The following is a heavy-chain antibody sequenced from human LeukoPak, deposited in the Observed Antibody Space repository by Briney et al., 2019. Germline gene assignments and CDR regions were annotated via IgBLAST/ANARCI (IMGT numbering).Heavy chain of an antibody. CDR2: IIPILGIA. J-gene: IGHJ2*01. CDR3: ARALFYGGNPNSEFYWYFDL. D-gene: IGHD4-23*01. V-gene: IGHV1-69*04. Sequence: ASVKVSCKASGGTFSSYAISWVRQAPGQGLEWMGRIIPILGIANYAQKFQGRVTITADKSTSTAYMELSSLRSEDTAVYYCARALFYGGNPNSEFYWYFDLWGRGTLVIVSS. CDR1: GGTFSSYA.